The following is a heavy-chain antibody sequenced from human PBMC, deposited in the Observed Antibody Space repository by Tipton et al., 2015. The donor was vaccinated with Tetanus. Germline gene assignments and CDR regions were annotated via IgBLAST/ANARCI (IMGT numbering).Heavy chain of an antibody. J-gene: IGHJ4*02. V-gene: IGHV3-30*18. CDR2: ISYDGSNK. D-gene: IGHD6-6*01. CDR1: GFSFSSYG. CDR3: AKGRIAAREFDPPPFDY. Sequence: SLRLSCAASGFSFSSYGMHWVRQAPGKGLEWVAVISYDGSNKYYADSVKGRFTISRDNSKNTLYLQMNSLRAEDTAVYYCAKGRIAAREFDPPPFDYWGQGTLVTVSS.